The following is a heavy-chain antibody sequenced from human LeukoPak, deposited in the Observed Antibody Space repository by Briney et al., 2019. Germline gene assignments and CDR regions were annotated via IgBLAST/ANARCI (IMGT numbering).Heavy chain of an antibody. Sequence: PGGSLRLSCAASGFTFSSHSMNWVRQAPGKGLEWVSYISSGSTYIHYADSVKGRFTISRDNAKNSLYLQMNSLRAEDTAVYYCARSVQPPYYYDSSGPFPGDYWGQGTLVTVSS. J-gene: IGHJ4*02. V-gene: IGHV3-21*01. CDR3: ARSVQPPYYYDSSGPFPGDY. D-gene: IGHD3-22*01. CDR2: ISSGSTYI. CDR1: GFTFSSHS.